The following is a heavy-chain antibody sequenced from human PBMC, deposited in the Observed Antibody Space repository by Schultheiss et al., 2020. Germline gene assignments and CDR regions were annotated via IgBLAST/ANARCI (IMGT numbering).Heavy chain of an antibody. D-gene: IGHD4-11*01. V-gene: IGHV4-39*07. CDR2: INHSGST. CDR3: VRAHSNCADY. Sequence: SETLSLTCTVSGGSISSSSYYCGWIRQPPGKGLEWIGEINHSGSTNYNPSLKSRVTMSVDTSKNQFSLKLSSVTAADTAVYYCVRAHSNCADYWGQGTLVTV. CDR1: GGSISSSSYY. J-gene: IGHJ4*02.